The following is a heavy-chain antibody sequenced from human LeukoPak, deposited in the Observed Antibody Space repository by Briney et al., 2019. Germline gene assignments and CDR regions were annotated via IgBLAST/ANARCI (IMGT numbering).Heavy chain of an antibody. CDR1: GFTFSDYY. CDR2: ITDSGVFT. D-gene: IGHD3-16*01. CDR3: ARMIMFRGVPSAAFDS. Sequence: KSGGSLRLSGAVSGFTFSDYYMSWIRQAPGRGLEWVSYITDSGVFTKYTDSVKARFTISRDNAQNSLSLQLNSLRVEDTAIYYCARMIMFRGVPSAAFDSWGQGTLVTVSS. V-gene: IGHV3-11*06. J-gene: IGHJ4*02.